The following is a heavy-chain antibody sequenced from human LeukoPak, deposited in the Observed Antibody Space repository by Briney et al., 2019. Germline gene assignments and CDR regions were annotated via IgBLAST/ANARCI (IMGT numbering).Heavy chain of an antibody. J-gene: IGHJ4*02. D-gene: IGHD2-2*01. V-gene: IGHV4-34*01. Sequence: SETLSLTCTVSGGSISSYYRSWIRQPPGKGLEWIGEINHSGSTNYNPSLKSRVTISVDTSKNQFSLKLSSVTAADTAVYYCVWGTYCSSTSCYPGNGDYWGQGTLVTVSS. CDR2: INHSGST. CDR3: VWGTYCSSTSCYPGNGDY. CDR1: GGSISSYY.